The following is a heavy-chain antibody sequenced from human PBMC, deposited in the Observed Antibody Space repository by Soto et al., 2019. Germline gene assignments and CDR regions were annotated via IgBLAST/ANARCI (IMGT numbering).Heavy chain of an antibody. D-gene: IGHD4-17*01. V-gene: IGHV1-24*01. CDR1: GYTLTELS. J-gene: IGHJ3*02. Sequence: ASVKVSCKVSGYTLTELSMHWVRQAPGKGLEWMGGFDPEDGETIYAQKFQGRVTMTEDTSTDTAYMELSSLRSEDTAVYYCATDRYGDDAFDIWGQGTMVTVSS. CDR2: FDPEDGET. CDR3: ATDRYGDDAFDI.